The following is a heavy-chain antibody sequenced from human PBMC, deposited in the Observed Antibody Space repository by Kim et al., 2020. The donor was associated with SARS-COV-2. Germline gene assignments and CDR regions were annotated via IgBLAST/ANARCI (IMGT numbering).Heavy chain of an antibody. D-gene: IGHD2-2*01. V-gene: IGHV3-30-3*01. J-gene: IGHJ6*02. Sequence: GGSLRLSCAASGFTFSSYAMHWVRQAPGKGLEWVAVISYDGSNKYYADSVKGRFTISRDNSKNTLYLQMNSLRAEDTAVYYCAREGEWYQLPRHYYYYYGMDVWGQGTTVTVSS. CDR2: ISYDGSNK. CDR1: GFTFSSYA. CDR3: AREGEWYQLPRHYYYYYGMDV.